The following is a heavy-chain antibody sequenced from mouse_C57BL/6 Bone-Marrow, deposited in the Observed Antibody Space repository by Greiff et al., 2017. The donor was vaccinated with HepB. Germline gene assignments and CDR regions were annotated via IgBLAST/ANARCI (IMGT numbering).Heavy chain of an antibody. CDR1: GFTFSDYG. CDR3: AREQTWFAY. V-gene: IGHV5-17*01. CDR2: ISSGSSTI. J-gene: IGHJ3*01. Sequence: EVKVVESGGGLVKPGGSLKLSCAASGFTFSDYGMHWVRQAPEKGLEWVAYISSGSSTIYYADTVKGRFTISRDNAKNTLFLQMTSLRSEDTAMYYCAREQTWFAYWGQGTLVTVSA.